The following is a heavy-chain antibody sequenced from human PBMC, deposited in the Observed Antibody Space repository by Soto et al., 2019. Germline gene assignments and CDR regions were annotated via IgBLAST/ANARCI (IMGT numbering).Heavy chain of an antibody. V-gene: IGHV4-34*01. CDR1: GGSFSGYY. CDR3: ARDKITGLFDY. J-gene: IGHJ4*02. CDR2: INHSGST. D-gene: IGHD2-8*02. Sequence: QVQLQQWGAGLLKPSETLSLTCAVYGGSFSGYYWTWIRQPPGTGLEWIGEINHSGSTNYNPSLKSLVTISVGTSKSQFSLKLTSVTAADTAVYYCARDKITGLFDYWCQGTLVTVSS.